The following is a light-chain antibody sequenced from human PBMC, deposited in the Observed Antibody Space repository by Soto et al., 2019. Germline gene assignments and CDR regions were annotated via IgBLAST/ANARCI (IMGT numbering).Light chain of an antibody. CDR3: QQDGSSPGT. CDR2: GAS. Sequence: EIVLTQSPGTLSLSPGERVTLSCRASQSISSSYLAWYQKKPGQAPRLLIYGASSRATGIPDRFSGSGSGTDFTLTITRLEPEDFAVYYCQQDGSSPGTFGQGTKVEIK. CDR1: QSISSSY. V-gene: IGKV3-20*01. J-gene: IGKJ1*01.